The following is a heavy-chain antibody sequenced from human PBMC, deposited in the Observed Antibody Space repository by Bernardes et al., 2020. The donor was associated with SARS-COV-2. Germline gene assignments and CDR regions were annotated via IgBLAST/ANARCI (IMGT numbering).Heavy chain of an antibody. D-gene: IGHD3-22*01. CDR3: ARFYNSGYDY. CDR1: GGSFSGYY. J-gene: IGHJ4*02. CDR2: INHSGST. V-gene: IGHV4-34*01. Sequence: SETLSLTCAVYGGSFSGYYWSWIRQPPGKGLEWIGEINHSGSTNYNPSLKSRVTISVDTSKNQFSLKLSSVTAADTAVYYCARFYNSGYDYWGQGTLVTVSS.